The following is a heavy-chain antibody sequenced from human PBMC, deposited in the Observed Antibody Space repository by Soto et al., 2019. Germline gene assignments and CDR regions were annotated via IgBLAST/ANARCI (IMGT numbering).Heavy chain of an antibody. D-gene: IGHD3-10*01. V-gene: IGHV4-61*03. CDR3: ARDSVLAYYSRHRNPYWFDP. CDR2: IYYSGNT. Sequence: LSLTCAVSGGSVGSGSYYWSWIRQPLGKGLEWIGYIYYSGNTDYNPSLRGRASISVNKAKNHFSLQLTSVTAADTAIYYCARDSVLAYYSRHRNPYWFDPWGQGTLVTAPQ. J-gene: IGHJ5*02. CDR1: GGSVGSGSYY.